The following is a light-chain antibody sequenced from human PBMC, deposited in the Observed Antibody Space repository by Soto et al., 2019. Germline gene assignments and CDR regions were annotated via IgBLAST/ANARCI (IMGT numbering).Light chain of an antibody. CDR1: QSFSNS. Sequence: EIVLTQSPATLSLSPGARVTLSCRASQSFSNSLAWYQQKPGQPPRLLIYDVSNRATGIPARFSGSGSGTDFTLTITSLEPEDFAVYFCHQRYNWPRVTFGQRTRLE. J-gene: IGKJ5*01. CDR2: DVS. V-gene: IGKV3-11*01. CDR3: HQRYNWPRVT.